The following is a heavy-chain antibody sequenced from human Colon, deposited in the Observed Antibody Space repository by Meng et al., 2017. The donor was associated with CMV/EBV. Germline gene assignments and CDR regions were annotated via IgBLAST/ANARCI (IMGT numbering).Heavy chain of an antibody. V-gene: IGHV4-4*07. CDR2: IYSNGRI. J-gene: IGHJ1*01. Sequence: QERRQGSGPGLVKPPRTLSLTCTSSVGSISGHYWTWIRRPAGEGLQWLGRIYSNGRIDENYSLRSRVTISVDTSKNQLSLRLTSVTAADTAVYYCGRAGARGVPIDVWGRGTLVTVSS. D-gene: IGHD3-10*01. CDR1: VGSISGHY. CDR3: GRAGARGVPIDV.